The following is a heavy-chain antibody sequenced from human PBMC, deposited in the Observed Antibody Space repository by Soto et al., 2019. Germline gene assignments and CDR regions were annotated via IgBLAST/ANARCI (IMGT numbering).Heavy chain of an antibody. Sequence: ASVKVSCKASGYTFTYRYLHWVRQAPGQALEWMGWITPFNGNTNYAQKFQDRVTITRDRSMSTAYMELSSLRSEDTAMYYCAVFGVANYAFDTWGQGTIVTVSS. CDR1: GYTFTYRY. CDR3: AVFGVANYAFDT. CDR2: ITPFNGNT. V-gene: IGHV1-45*02. D-gene: IGHD3-3*01. J-gene: IGHJ3*02.